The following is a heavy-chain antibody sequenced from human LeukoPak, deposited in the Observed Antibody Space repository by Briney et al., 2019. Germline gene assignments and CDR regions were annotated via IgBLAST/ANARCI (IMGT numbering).Heavy chain of an antibody. CDR1: GGSFSGYY. CDR3: ARGYLRGYFDY. J-gene: IGHJ4*02. D-gene: IGHD3-10*01. V-gene: IGHV4-34*01. CDR2: INHSGST. Sequence: SETLFLTCAVYGGSFSGYYWSWIRQPPGKGLEWIGEINHSGSTNYNPSLKSRVTISVDTSKNQFSLKLSSVTAADTAVYYCARGYLRGYFDYWGQGTLVTVSS.